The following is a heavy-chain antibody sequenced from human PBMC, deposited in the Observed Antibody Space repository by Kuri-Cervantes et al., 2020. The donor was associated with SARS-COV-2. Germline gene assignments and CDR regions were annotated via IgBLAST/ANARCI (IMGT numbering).Heavy chain of an antibody. J-gene: IGHJ3*02. Sequence: AAAKVSCKGYGYTVSSYGIAWVRQAPGQGLEWMAWIRVSNGNTNSAQKFQARDAMTTDTSTNTVFMELRSLRSDDTAVYYCARSYYGRYSDGFDIWGQGTLVTVSS. CDR1: GYTVSSYG. V-gene: IGHV1-18*04. CDR3: ARSYYGRYSDGFDI. D-gene: IGHD1-26*01. CDR2: IRVSNGNT.